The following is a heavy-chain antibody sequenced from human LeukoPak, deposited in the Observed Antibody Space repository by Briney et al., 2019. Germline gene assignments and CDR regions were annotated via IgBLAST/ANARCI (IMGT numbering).Heavy chain of an antibody. CDR3: ERGGYVYDILTGYPDY. V-gene: IGHV3-48*03. J-gene: IGHJ4*02. Sequence: GGSLRLSCAASGFTFSSYEMNWVRQAPGKGLEWVSYISSSGSTINYADSVKGRFTISRDNAKNSLYLQMNSLRAEDTAVYYCERGGYVYDILTGYPDYWGQGTLVTVSS. D-gene: IGHD3-9*01. CDR1: GFTFSSYE. CDR2: ISSSGSTI.